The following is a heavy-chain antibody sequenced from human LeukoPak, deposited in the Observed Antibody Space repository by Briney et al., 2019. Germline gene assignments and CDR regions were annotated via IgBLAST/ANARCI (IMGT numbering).Heavy chain of an antibody. Sequence: GGSLRLSCAASGFTFSSYGMHWVRQAPGQGLEWVAFIRYGGSNKYYADSVKGRFTISRDNSKNTLYLQMSSLRAEDTAVYYCANGRASGPFDYWGQGTLVTVSS. CDR2: IRYGGSNK. J-gene: IGHJ4*02. CDR1: GFTFSSYG. CDR3: ANGRASGPFDY. V-gene: IGHV3-30*02. D-gene: IGHD1-26*01.